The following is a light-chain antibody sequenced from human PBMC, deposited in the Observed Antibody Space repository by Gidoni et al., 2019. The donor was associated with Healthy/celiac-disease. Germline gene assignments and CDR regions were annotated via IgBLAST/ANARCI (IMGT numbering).Light chain of an antibody. Sequence: QSVLTQPPSASGPPGQRVTISCSGSSSNIGSNTVNWYQQLPGTAPKLPIYSNNPRPSGVPDRFSGSKSGTSASLAISGLQSEDEADYYCAAWDDSLNGVVFGGGTKLTVL. CDR1: SSNIGSNT. V-gene: IGLV1-44*01. J-gene: IGLJ2*01. CDR2: SNN. CDR3: AAWDDSLNGVV.